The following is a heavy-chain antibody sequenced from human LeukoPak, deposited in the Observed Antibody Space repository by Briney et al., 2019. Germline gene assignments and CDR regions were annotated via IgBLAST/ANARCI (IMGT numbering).Heavy chain of an antibody. CDR2: IYHSGST. D-gene: IGHD1-26*01. J-gene: IGHJ4*02. V-gene: IGHV4-38-2*02. CDR3: ARAIEVGAMTPFDY. Sequence: SETLSLTCTVSGGSISSYYWGWIRQPPGKGLEWIGSIYHSGSTYYNPSLKSRVTISVDTSKNQFSLKLSSVTAADTAVYYCARAIEVGAMTPFDYWGQGTLVTVSS. CDR1: GGSISSYY.